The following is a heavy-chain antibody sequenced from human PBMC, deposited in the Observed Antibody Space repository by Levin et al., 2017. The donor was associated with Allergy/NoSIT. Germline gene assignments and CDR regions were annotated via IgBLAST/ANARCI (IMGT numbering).Heavy chain of an antibody. CDR3: ARARNYYDSSGYYVDAFDI. J-gene: IGHJ3*02. Sequence: QPGGSLRLSCAASGFTVSSNYMSWVRQAPGKGLEWVSVIYSGGSTYYADSVKGRFTISRDNSKNTLYLQMNSLRAEDTAVYYCARARNYYDSSGYYVDAFDIWGQGTMVTVSS. D-gene: IGHD3-22*01. CDR2: IYSGGST. V-gene: IGHV3-66*01. CDR1: GFTVSSNY.